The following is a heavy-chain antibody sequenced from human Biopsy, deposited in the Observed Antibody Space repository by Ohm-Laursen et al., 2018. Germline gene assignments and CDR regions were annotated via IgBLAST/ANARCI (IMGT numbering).Heavy chain of an antibody. D-gene: IGHD1-26*01. J-gene: IGHJ3*02. CDR1: GDSIRNYY. Sequence: SETLSLTCAVSGDSIRNYYWSWIRQAAGKGLEWIGRIYPDGGTIYNPSLKSRVTMSVDTSKNHFSLNLNSVTAADTAVYYCAGIVLGPTNDAFDIWGQGTMVTVSS. CDR2: IYPDGGT. CDR3: AGIVLGPTNDAFDI. V-gene: IGHV4-4*07.